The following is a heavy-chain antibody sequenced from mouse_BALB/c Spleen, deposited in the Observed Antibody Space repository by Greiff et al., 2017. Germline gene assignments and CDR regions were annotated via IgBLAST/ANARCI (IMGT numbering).Heavy chain of an antibody. Sequence: EVHLVESGGGLVQPGGSLRLSCATSGFTFTDYYMSWVRQPPGKALEWLGFIRNKANGYTTEYSASVKGRFTISRDNSQSILYLQMNTLRAEDSATYYCARDKSPGTVVPNWYFDVWGAGTTVTVSS. CDR3: ARDKSPGTVVPNWYFDV. CDR1: GFTFTDYY. V-gene: IGHV7-3*02. CDR2: IRNKANGYTT. J-gene: IGHJ1*01. D-gene: IGHD1-1*01.